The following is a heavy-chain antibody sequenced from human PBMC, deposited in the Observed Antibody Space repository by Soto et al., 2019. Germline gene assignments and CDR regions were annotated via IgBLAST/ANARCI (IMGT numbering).Heavy chain of an antibody. CDR2: INHTGGT. Sequence: SETLSLTAAVYGGSVNGYYWNWIHQPPGKGLEWIGEINHTGGTHYTPSLKSRVTMSVDTSKNQFSLRLSSVTAADTAIYYCATRITVFALLSPPFDPWGQGTQVTVSS. V-gene: IGHV4-34*01. D-gene: IGHD3-3*01. CDR3: ATRITVFALLSPPFDP. J-gene: IGHJ5*02. CDR1: GGSVNGYY.